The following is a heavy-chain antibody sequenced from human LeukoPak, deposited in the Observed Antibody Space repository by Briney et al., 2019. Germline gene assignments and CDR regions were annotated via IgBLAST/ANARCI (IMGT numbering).Heavy chain of an antibody. D-gene: IGHD3-22*01. CDR1: GFTFSSYG. V-gene: IGHV3-64D*09. Sequence: GGSLRLSCSASGFTFSSYGMHWVRQAPGKGLEYVSAINSNGGSTYYADSVKGRFTISRDNSKNTLYLQMNSLRAEDTAVYYCVKASMIVGVRDAFDMWGQGTMVTVSS. CDR2: INSNGGST. J-gene: IGHJ3*02. CDR3: VKASMIVGVRDAFDM.